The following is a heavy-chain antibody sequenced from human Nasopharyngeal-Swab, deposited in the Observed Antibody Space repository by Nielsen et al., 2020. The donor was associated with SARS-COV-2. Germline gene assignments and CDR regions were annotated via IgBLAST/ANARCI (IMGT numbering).Heavy chain of an antibody. CDR3: ARGGGLGYYDFWSGYSQTSDAFDI. J-gene: IGHJ3*02. V-gene: IGHV4-59*01. CDR1: GGSTSSYY. CDR2: IYYSGST. Sequence: GSLRLSCTVSGGSTSSYYWSWIRQPPGKGLEWIGYIYYSGSTNYNPSLKSRVTISVDTSKNQFSLKLSPVTAADTAVYYCARGGGLGYYDFWSGYSQTSDAFDIWGQGTMVTVSS. D-gene: IGHD3-3*01.